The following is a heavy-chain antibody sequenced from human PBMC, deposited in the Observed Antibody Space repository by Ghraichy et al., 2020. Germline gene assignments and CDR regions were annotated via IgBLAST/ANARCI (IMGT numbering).Heavy chain of an antibody. CDR1: GFTFSSYW. CDR2: IKQDGNEK. V-gene: IGHV3-7*01. D-gene: IGHD1-14*01. Sequence: GGSLRLSCVASGFTFSSYWMSWVRQAPGKGLEWVANIKQDGNEKYYVDSVRGRFTISRDDAKNSLYLQMNSLRVEDTAVYYCARDNKPDYWGQGTLVTVSS. J-gene: IGHJ4*02. CDR3: ARDNKPDY.